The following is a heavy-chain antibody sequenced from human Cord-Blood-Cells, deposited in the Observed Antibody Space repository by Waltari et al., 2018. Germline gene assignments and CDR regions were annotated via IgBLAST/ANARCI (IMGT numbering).Heavy chain of an antibody. J-gene: IGHJ4*02. CDR2: IGTAGDT. CDR1: GFTFSSDD. Sequence: EVQLVESGGGLVQPGGSLRLSCAASGFTFSSDDLHWVRQATGKGLEWVSAIGTAGDTYYPGSVKGRFTISRENAKNSLYLQMNSLRAGDTAVYYCARASTRGYSGYDYWGQGTLVTVSS. CDR3: ARASTRGYSGYDY. D-gene: IGHD5-12*01. V-gene: IGHV3-13*01.